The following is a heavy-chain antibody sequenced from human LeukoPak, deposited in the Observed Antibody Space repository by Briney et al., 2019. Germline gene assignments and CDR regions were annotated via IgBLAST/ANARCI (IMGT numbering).Heavy chain of an antibody. J-gene: IGHJ5*02. D-gene: IGHD1-1*01. V-gene: IGHV1-2*02. CDR2: INPNSGGA. Sequence: ASVKVSCKASGYTFTGYFMNWVRQAPGQGLEWMGWINPNSGGANYAQKFQGRVTMTRDTSISTAYMELSSLISDDTAVYYCARGSSVRAWFDLWGQGTLVTVSS. CDR3: ARGSSVRAWFDL. CDR1: GYTFTGYF.